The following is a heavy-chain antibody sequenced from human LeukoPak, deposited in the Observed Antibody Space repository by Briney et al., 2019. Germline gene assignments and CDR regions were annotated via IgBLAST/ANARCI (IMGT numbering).Heavy chain of an antibody. J-gene: IGHJ4*02. Sequence: GTSLRLSCAASGFTFSDYWMHWVRQAPGKGLVWVSRINYDGNSTTYADSVKGRFTISRDNAKNTLYLQMISLRVEDTAVYYCARDEGSGLGYWGQGNLVTVAS. CDR2: INYDGNST. CDR1: GFTFSDYW. V-gene: IGHV3-74*01. D-gene: IGHD6-19*01. CDR3: ARDEGSGLGY.